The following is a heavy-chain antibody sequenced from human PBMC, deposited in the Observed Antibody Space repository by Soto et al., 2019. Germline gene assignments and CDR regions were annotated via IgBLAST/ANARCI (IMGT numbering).Heavy chain of an antibody. V-gene: IGHV4-28*03. Sequence: SETLSLTCAVSGYSISSSNWWGWIRQPPGKGLEWIGYIYYSGTTYYNPSLKSRVTISRDNSKNTLYLQMNSLGTEDTAVYYCAKALGELSPESYDHWGQGVLVTVSS. CDR2: IYYSGTT. CDR1: GYSISSSNW. D-gene: IGHD3-16*02. CDR3: AKALGELSPESYDH. J-gene: IGHJ4*02.